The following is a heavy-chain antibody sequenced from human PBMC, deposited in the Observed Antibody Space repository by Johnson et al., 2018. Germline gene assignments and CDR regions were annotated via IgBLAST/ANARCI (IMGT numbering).Heavy chain of an antibody. J-gene: IGHJ3*02. CDR2: ISYHGINK. D-gene: IGHD3-10*01. CDR1: GFTFTNYA. V-gene: IGHV3-30-3*01. CDR3: AKGLGGYYGAGSSFDAFDI. Sequence: QVQLVQSGGGVVQPGRSLRLSCAASGFTFTNYAMHWVRQAPGKGLEWVAVISYHGINKYYADSVKGRFTISRDNSKNTPCLQMNSLGAEDTAVYYCAKGLGGYYGAGSSFDAFDIWGQGTMVTVSS.